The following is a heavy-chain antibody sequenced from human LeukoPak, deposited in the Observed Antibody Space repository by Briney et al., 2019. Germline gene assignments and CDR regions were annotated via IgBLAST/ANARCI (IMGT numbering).Heavy chain of an antibody. CDR1: GFTFSTYS. CDR2: ISSGSSYI. D-gene: IGHD6-13*01. Sequence: PGGSLRLSCAASGFTFSTYSMNWVRQAPGKGLEWVSSISSGSSYIYYADSVKGRFTISRDNAKNSLYLQMNSLRAEDTALYYCARDQYSSSWNAFDIWGQGTMVTVSS. CDR3: ARDQYSSSWNAFDI. V-gene: IGHV3-21*04. J-gene: IGHJ3*02.